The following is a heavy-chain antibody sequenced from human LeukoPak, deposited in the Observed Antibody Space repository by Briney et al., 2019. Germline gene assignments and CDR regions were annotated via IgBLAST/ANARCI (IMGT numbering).Heavy chain of an antibody. CDR2: IIPIFGTA. V-gene: IGHV1-69*13. D-gene: IGHD3-10*01. CDR3: ATFLGWFGEPRHYFDY. J-gene: IGHJ4*02. CDR1: GGTFSSYA. Sequence: ASVKVSCKASGGTFSSYAISWVRQPPGQGLEWMGGIIPIFGTANYAQKFQGRVTITADESPSTAFMELSSLRSEDTAVYYCATFLGWFGEPRHYFDYWGQGTLVTVS.